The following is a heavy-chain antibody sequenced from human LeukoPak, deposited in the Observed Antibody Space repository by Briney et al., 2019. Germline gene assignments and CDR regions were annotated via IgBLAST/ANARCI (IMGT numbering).Heavy chain of an antibody. J-gene: IGHJ6*02. V-gene: IGHV1-69*13. CDR2: IIPIFGTA. CDR1: GGTFSSYA. D-gene: IGHD3-22*01. CDR3: ARGRSGPGDYYDSSGYFTHLYYYYGMDV. Sequence: SVKVSCKASGGTFSSYAISWVRQAPGQGLEWMGGIIPIFGTANYAQKFQGRVTITADESTSTAYMELSSLRSEDTAVYYCARGRSGPGDYYDSSGYFTHLYYYYGMDVWGQGTTVTVSS.